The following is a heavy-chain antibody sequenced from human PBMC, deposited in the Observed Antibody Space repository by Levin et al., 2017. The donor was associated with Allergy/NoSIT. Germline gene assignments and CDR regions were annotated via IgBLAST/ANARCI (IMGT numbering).Heavy chain of an antibody. D-gene: IGHD3-3*01. CDR2: IWYDGSNK. CDR3: ARGPDYDFWSGYYLPYFQH. V-gene: IGHV3-33*08. Sequence: PGGSLRLSCAASGFTFSSYGMHWVRQAPGKGLEWVAVIWYDGSNKYYADSVKGRFTISRDNSKNTLYLQMNSLRAEDTAVYYCARGPDYDFWSGYYLPYFQHWGQGTLVTVSS. CDR1: GFTFSSYG. J-gene: IGHJ1*01.